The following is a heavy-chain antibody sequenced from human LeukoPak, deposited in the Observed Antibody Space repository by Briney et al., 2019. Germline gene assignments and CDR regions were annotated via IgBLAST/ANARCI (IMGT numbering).Heavy chain of an antibody. Sequence: SETLSLTCTVSGGSISSSSYYWGWIRQPPGKGLEWIGSINYSGTTYYNPSLKSRVTISVDTSKNQFSLKLNSVTAADTAVYFCAREFTRVVPAAIGPYYYYYMDVWGKGTTVTVSS. J-gene: IGHJ6*03. CDR3: AREFTRVVPAAIGPYYYYYMDV. V-gene: IGHV4-39*07. D-gene: IGHD2-2*01. CDR2: INYSGTT. CDR1: GGSISSSSYY.